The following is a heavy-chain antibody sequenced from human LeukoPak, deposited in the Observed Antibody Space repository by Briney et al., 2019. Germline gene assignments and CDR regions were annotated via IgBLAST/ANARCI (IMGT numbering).Heavy chain of an antibody. D-gene: IGHD6-13*01. CDR1: GYTFTSYY. CDR2: INPSGGST. V-gene: IGHV1-46*01. CDR3: ARDGYSSSWYEPESFDY. Sequence: ASVKVSCKASGYTFTSYYMHWVRQAPGQGLEWMGIINPSGGSTSYAQKFQGRVTMTRDTSTSTVYMELSSLRSEDTAVYYCARDGYSSSWYEPESFDYWGQGTLVTVSS. J-gene: IGHJ4*02.